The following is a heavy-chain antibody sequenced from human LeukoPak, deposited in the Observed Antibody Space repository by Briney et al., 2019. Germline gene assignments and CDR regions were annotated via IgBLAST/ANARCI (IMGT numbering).Heavy chain of an antibody. CDR1: GGSFSGYY. J-gene: IGHJ5*02. CDR2: VYYTGGT. D-gene: IGHD4-17*01. V-gene: IGHV4-34*01. Sequence: PSETLSLTCAVYGGSFSGYYWSWIRQPPGKGLEWIGSVYYTGGTYYNPSLKSRVTISIDTSKNQFSLKLNSVTAADTAVYYCASPADDDFNPNCFDPWGQGTLVTVSS. CDR3: ASPADDDFNPNCFDP.